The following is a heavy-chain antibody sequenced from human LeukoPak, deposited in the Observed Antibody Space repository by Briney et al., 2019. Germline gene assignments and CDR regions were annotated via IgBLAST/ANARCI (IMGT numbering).Heavy chain of an antibody. J-gene: IGHJ4*02. CDR1: GFTFGDYA. D-gene: IGHD3-9*01. CDR3: TRVGHALFDWLPTLDY. V-gene: IGHV3-49*04. Sequence: GGSLRLSCTASGFTFGDYAMSWVRQAPGKGLEWVGFIRSKAYGGTTEYAASVKGRFTISRDDSQSIAYLQMNSLKTEDTAVYYCTRVGHALFDWLPTLDYWGQGTLVTVSS. CDR2: IRSKAYGGTT.